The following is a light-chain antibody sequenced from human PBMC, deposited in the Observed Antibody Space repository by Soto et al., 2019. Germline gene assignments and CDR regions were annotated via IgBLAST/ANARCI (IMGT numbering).Light chain of an antibody. CDR2: EVS. Sequence: SALPQPPSASGSPGQSVTISCTGTSSDVGGYNYVSWYRQHPGKAPKLMIYEVSKRPSGVPDRFSGSKSGNTASLTVSGLQAEDEADYYCTSYAGSNNFFYVFGTGTKVTVL. V-gene: IGLV2-8*01. CDR3: TSYAGSNNFFYV. CDR1: SSDVGGYNY. J-gene: IGLJ1*01.